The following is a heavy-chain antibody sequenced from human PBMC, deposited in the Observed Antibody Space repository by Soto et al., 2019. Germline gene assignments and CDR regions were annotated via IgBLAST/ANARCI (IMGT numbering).Heavy chain of an antibody. CDR2: ISYDGSNK. CDR3: ARDFDY. CDR1: GFTFSSYA. J-gene: IGHJ4*02. Sequence: AGGALRLSFATSGFTFSSYALHWVRQAPGKGLEWVAVISYDGSNKYYADSVKGRFTISRDNSKNTLYLQMNSLRAEDTAVYYCARDFDYCGQGTLVTVSS. V-gene: IGHV3-30-3*01.